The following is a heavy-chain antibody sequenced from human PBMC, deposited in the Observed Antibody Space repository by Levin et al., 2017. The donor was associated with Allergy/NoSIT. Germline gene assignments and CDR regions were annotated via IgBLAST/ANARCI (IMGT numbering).Heavy chain of an antibody. CDR2: IYYSGST. J-gene: IGHJ5*02. D-gene: IGHD3-10*01. V-gene: IGHV4-39*01. Sequence: KPSETLSLTCTVSGGSISSSSYYWGWIRQPPGKGLEWIGSIYYSGSTYYNPSLKSRVTISVDTSKNQFSLKLSSVTAADTAVYYCARPYYYGSGSPTWGQGTLVTVSS. CDR1: GGSISSSSYY. CDR3: ARPYYYGSGSPT.